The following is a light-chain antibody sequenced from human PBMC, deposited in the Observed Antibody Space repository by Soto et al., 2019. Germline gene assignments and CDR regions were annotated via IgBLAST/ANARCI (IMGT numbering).Light chain of an antibody. V-gene: IGLV2-14*01. CDR1: SSDVGGYNF. J-gene: IGLJ2*01. CDR3: SSYTSTSTVI. CDR2: DVS. Sequence: QSALTQPASVSGSPGQSITISCTRTSSDVGGYNFVSWYQQRPGKAPKLMIYDVSDRPSGVSNRFSGSKSGNTASLTITGLQAEDEADYYCSSYTSTSTVIFGGGTKLTVL.